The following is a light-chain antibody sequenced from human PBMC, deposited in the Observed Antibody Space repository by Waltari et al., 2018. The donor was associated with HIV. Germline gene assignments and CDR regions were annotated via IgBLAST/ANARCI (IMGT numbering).Light chain of an antibody. CDR1: SSDVGGDNY. Sequence: QSALTQPPSASGSPGQSVTISCTGTSSDVGGDNYVSWYQQHPGKAPKLMIYEVNTRPSAVPDRFSGSKSGNTASLTVSGLQAEDEADYYCSSYAGSNNRVFGGGTKLTVL. V-gene: IGLV2-8*01. CDR3: SSYAGSNNRV. J-gene: IGLJ2*01. CDR2: EVN.